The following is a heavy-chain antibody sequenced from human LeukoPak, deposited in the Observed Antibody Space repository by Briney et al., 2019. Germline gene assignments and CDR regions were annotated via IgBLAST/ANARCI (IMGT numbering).Heavy chain of an antibody. CDR1: GFTFSSYG. CDR2: ISGSGGST. V-gene: IGHV3-23*01. CDR3: ARDIDNGDYVVY. J-gene: IGHJ4*02. D-gene: IGHD4-17*01. Sequence: GGSLRLSCAASGFTFSSYGMSWVRQAPGKGLEWVSAISGSGGSTYYADSVKGRFTISRDNSKNTLYLQMNSLRAEDTAVYYCARDIDNGDYVVYWGQGTLVTVSS.